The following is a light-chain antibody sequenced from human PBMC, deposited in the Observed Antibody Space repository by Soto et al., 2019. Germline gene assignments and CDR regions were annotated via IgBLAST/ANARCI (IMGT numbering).Light chain of an antibody. V-gene: IGKV3-11*01. J-gene: IGKJ4*01. CDR2: DAS. CDR1: QSISDY. Sequence: DTVLTQSPDTLSLSPGERATLSCKASQSISDYLAWYQQKPGQAPRLLIYDASNRATGIPARFSGSGSGTDVTLTSSSLEPEDFAVYYCQQRSDWPSAFGGGTKVEIK. CDR3: QQRSDWPSA.